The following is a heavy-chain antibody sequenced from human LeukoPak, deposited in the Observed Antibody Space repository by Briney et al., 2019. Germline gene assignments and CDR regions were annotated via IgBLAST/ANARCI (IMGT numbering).Heavy chain of an antibody. CDR2: ISPKSGGT. J-gene: IGHJ4*02. CDR1: GYTFTDYY. V-gene: IGHV1-2*06. Sequence: ASVKVSCKASGYTFTDYYMHWVRQAPGQGLEWMGRISPKSGGTNYAQKFQGRVTMTRDTSITTAYMELSRLRSDDTAVYYCARGKADRWFGDLDWGQGTLVTVPS. CDR3: ARGKADRWFGDLD. D-gene: IGHD3-10*01.